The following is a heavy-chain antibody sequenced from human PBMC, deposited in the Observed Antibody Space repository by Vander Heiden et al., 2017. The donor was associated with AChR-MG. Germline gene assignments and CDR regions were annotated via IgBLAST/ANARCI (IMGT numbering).Heavy chain of an antibody. J-gene: IGHJ3*02. CDR2: ISGSGGST. CDR1: GFTFSSYA. CDR3: AKGYCSGGSCYEYDAFDI. D-gene: IGHD2-15*01. Sequence: EVQLLESGGGLVQPGGSLRLSCAASGFTFSSYAMSWVRQAPGKGLEWVSAISGSGGSTYYADSVKGRFTISRDNSKNTLYLQMNSLRAEDTAVYYCAKGYCSGGSCYEYDAFDIWGQGTMVTVSS. V-gene: IGHV3-23*01.